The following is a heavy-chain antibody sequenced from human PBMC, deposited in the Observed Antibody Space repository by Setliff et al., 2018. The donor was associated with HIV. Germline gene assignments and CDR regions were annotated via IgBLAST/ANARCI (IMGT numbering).Heavy chain of an antibody. J-gene: IGHJ3*02. V-gene: IGHV4-39*01. CDR1: DDSFSTSDYW. CDR3: GRVAGYCAPSRCYGYNAFDI. D-gene: IGHD2-15*01. CDR2: IYHDGRT. Sequence: SETLSLTCTVSDDSFSTSDYWWAWVRQPPGKGLEWIGSIYHDGRTYYSPSLKSRVTISVDTSKNRFSLKLSSVTAADTAVYYCGRVAGYCAPSRCYGYNAFDIWGPGTMVTVSS.